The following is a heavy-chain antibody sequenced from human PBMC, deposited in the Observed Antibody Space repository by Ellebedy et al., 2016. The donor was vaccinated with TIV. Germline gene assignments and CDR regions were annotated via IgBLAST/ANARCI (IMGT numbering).Heavy chain of an antibody. D-gene: IGHD1-26*01. J-gene: IGHJ3*01. CDR2: ISTTGDYI. CDR1: GFTFTIYN. CDR3: ARDSGPVRSPEAFDV. Sequence: GESLKISCAASGFTFTIYNMNWVRQAPGRGLEWVSSISTTGDYIYDADSVRGRITISRDNAKSSLFLHMNSMRVEDTAVYYCARDSGPVRSPEAFDVWGQGTMVIVSS. V-gene: IGHV3-21*01.